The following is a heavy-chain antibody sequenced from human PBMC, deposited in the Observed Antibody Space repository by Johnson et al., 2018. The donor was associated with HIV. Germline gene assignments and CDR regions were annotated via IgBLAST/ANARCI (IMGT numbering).Heavy chain of an antibody. CDR2: ISYDGSNK. CDR3: AKEGWAAAQEGWGAFDI. J-gene: IGHJ3*02. Sequence: QMLLVESGGGVVQPGRSLRLSCAASGFTFSSYCMHWVRQAPGKGLEWVAVISYDGSNKYYADSVKGRFTISRDNSKNTLYLQMNSLRAEDTAVYYCAKEGWAAAQEGWGAFDIWGQGTMVTVSS. V-gene: IGHV3-30*18. CDR1: GFTFSSYC. D-gene: IGHD6-13*01.